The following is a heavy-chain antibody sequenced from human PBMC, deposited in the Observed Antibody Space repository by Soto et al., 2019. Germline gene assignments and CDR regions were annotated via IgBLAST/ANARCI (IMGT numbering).Heavy chain of an antibody. V-gene: IGHV3-48*03. CDR3: ARRGSR. D-gene: IGHD2-15*01. J-gene: IGHJ3*01. Sequence: EVQLVESGGGLVQPGGSLRLSCAASGFTFSSSKMYWVRQAPGKGLEWISYIHPGGQTIFYAESVKGRFTISRDNAKHSVYLRMNSLRAEDTAVYYCARRGSRWGRGTKVTVSS. CDR1: GFTFSSSK. CDR2: IHPGGQTI.